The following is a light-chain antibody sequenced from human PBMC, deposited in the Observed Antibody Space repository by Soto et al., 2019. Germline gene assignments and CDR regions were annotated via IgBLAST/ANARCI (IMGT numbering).Light chain of an antibody. CDR1: QSISSW. V-gene: IGKV1-5*01. Sequence: DIQMTQSPSTLSASVGDRVTITCRASQSISSWLAWYQQKPGKAPKLLIYDASSLESGVPSRFSGSGSGTELTLSISSLQPDDLAIYYGQPYNSYFHLTCGQGTKVEIK. CDR3: QPYNSYFHLT. J-gene: IGKJ1*01. CDR2: DAS.